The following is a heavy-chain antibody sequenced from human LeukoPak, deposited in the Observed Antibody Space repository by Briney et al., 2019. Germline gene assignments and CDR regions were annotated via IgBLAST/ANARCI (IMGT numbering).Heavy chain of an antibody. CDR1: GFTFYDFA. V-gene: IGHV3-43*02. CDR3: AKDRGRVMQFLTA. Sequence: GGSVRLSCAASGFTFYDFAMHWVRQAPGKGLEWVSLITGDGTGTHYADSVQGRFTISRDNSKDSLYLEMTSLTSEDTALYYCAKDRGRVMQFLTAWGQGTLVTVSS. J-gene: IGHJ5*01. D-gene: IGHD3-16*01. CDR2: ITGDGTGT.